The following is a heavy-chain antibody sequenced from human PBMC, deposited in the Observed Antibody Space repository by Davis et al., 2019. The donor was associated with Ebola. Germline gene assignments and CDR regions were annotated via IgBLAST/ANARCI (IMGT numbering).Heavy chain of an antibody. J-gene: IGHJ4*02. V-gene: IGHV3-7*01. CDR1: GFTFSRYG. CDR2: IKQDGSEK. Sequence: GGSLRLSCEASGFTFSRYGMHWVRQAPGKGLEWVANIKQDGSEKYYVDSVKGRFTISRDNAKNSLYLQMNSLRAEDTAVYYCARKGSKHDYWGQGTLVTVSS. CDR3: ARKGSKHDY. D-gene: IGHD4-11*01.